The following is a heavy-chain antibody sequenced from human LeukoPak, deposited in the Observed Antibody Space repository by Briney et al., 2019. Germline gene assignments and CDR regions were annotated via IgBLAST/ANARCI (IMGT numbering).Heavy chain of an antibody. CDR1: GFTFSSYS. J-gene: IGHJ4*02. D-gene: IGHD5-12*01. CDR2: ISSSSSYI. Sequence: GGSLRLSCAASGFTFSSYSMNWVRQAPGKGLEWVSSISSSSSYIYYADSVKGRFTISRDNAKNSLYLQMNSLRAGDTAVYYCARVYSGYDSPAYWGQGTLVTVSS. CDR3: ARVYSGYDSPAY. V-gene: IGHV3-21*01.